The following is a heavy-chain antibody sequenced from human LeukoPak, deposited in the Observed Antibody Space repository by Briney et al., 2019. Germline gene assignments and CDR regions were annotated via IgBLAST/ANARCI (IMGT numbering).Heavy chain of an antibody. V-gene: IGHV1-2*02. Sequence: GASVKVSCKASGYTFTGYYIHWLRQAPGQGLEWMGWINPNSGGTNSAQNFQGRVTMTRDTSISTAYLDLSRLRSDDTAVYFCARVDSSGWYGLYFDYWGQGTLVTVSS. D-gene: IGHD6-19*01. CDR1: GYTFTGYY. CDR3: ARVDSSGWYGLYFDY. CDR2: INPNSGGT. J-gene: IGHJ4*02.